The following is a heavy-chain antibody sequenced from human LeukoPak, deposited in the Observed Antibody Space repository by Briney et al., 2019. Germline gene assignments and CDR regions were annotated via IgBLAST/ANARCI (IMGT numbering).Heavy chain of an antibody. Sequence: GGSLRLSCAASGFTFSDYFMSWIRQAPGKGLEWVSYISSSGSTIYYADSVKGRFTISRDNAKNSLYLQTNSLRAEDTATYYCTRDPNYPTYSSGWYHWGQGTLVTVSS. CDR2: ISSSGSTI. D-gene: IGHD6-19*01. V-gene: IGHV3-11*04. CDR1: GFTFSDYF. J-gene: IGHJ4*02. CDR3: TRDPNYPTYSSGWYH.